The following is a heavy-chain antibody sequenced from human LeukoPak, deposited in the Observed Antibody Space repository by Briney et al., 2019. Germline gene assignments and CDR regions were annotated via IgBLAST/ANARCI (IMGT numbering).Heavy chain of an antibody. Sequence: SETLSLTCSVSGGSISSSDYYWGWIRQPPGKGLEWIGTMFYNGATKSNPSLSSRVIMSIDTSKNQFSLKLRSVTAADTAVYYCAREARFALPVVGSGDYWGRGTLVTVSS. CDR2: MFYNGAT. CDR1: GGSISSSDYY. D-gene: IGHD6-19*01. CDR3: AREARFALPVVGSGDY. V-gene: IGHV4-39*07. J-gene: IGHJ4*02.